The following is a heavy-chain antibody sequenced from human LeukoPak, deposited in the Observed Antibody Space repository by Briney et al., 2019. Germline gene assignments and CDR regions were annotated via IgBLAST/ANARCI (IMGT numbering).Heavy chain of an antibody. Sequence: SETLSLTCTVSVGPISSYYWSWIRHPPGKGLEWIGYIYYSGSTNYNPSLKSRVTISVDTSKNQFSLKLSSVTAADTAVYYCARSIPFDYWGQGTLVTVSS. CDR1: VGPISSYY. J-gene: IGHJ4*02. CDR2: IYYSGST. V-gene: IGHV4-59*01. CDR3: ARSIPFDY.